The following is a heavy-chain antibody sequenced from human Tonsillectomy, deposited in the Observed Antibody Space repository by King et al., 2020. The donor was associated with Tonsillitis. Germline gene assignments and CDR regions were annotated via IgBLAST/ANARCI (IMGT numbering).Heavy chain of an antibody. Sequence: VQLVESGGGLEQPGRSLRLSCAASGFTFDDYAMHWVRQAPGKGLEWVSSISWNSGNIAYADSVKGQFTISRDNAKNSLSLEMNSLRVDDTALYYCTKGAGLAAAVNYFDSWGQGTLVTVSS. J-gene: IGHJ4*02. V-gene: IGHV3-9*01. CDR3: TKGAGLAAAVNYFDS. D-gene: IGHD6-13*01. CDR1: GFTFDDYA. CDR2: ISWNSGNI.